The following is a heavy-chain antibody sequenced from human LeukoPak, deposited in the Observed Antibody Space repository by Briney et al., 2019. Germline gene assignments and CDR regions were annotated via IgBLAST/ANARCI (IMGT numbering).Heavy chain of an antibody. V-gene: IGHV3-7*01. CDR1: GFTFSKYW. CDR2: IKLDGSEK. J-gene: IGHJ4*02. D-gene: IGHD1-14*01. CDR3: AKAEPASGYDY. Sequence: PGGSLRLSCAASGFTFSKYWMSWVRQAPGKGLEWVANIKLDGSEKYYMDSVKGRFTISRDNAKNSVYLQMNSLRAEDTAVYYCAKAEPASGYDYWGQGTLVTVSS.